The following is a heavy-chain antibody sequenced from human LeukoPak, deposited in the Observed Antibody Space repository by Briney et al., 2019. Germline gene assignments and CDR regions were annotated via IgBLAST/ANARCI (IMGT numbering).Heavy chain of an antibody. Sequence: GGSLRLSCAASGFTFSSYWMHWVRQAPGKGLVWVSRINSDGSSTSYADSVKGRLTISRDNAKNTLYLQMNSLRAEDTAVYYCARDPLVWFGEHYYYYGMDVWGKGTTVTVSS. J-gene: IGHJ6*04. V-gene: IGHV3-74*01. CDR2: INSDGSST. CDR1: GFTFSSYW. D-gene: IGHD3-10*01. CDR3: ARDPLVWFGEHYYYYGMDV.